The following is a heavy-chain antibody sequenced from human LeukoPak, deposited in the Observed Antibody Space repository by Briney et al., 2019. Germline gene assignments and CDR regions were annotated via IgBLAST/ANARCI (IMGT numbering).Heavy chain of an antibody. CDR3: VKSIGWVETLAAAPLFD. CDR2: IFSGGST. CDR1: GFTVSSNS. J-gene: IGHJ4*02. V-gene: IGHV3-66*02. Sequence: GGPLRFSGPPSGFTVSSNSWGWAGRPPGRGLGGVSVIFSGGSTYYADSVKGRFTISRDDSKNTLYLQMSSLRAEDTAVYYCVKSIGWVETLAAAPLFDWGQGTLVTVSS. D-gene: IGHD6-13*01.